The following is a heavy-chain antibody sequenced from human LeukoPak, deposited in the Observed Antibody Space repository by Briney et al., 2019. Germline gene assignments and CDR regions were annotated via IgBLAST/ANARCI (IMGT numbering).Heavy chain of an antibody. CDR2: INPNDGGT. CDR3: ARDPAGYDI. V-gene: IGHV1-2*02. D-gene: IGHD3-9*01. Sequence: ASVQVSCKASGYTFTGYYVHWVRQAPGQGLEWMGWINPNDGGTNYAQKFVGRVTMTSDTSISTAYMELSRLRSDDTAVYYCARDPAGYDIWGQGTLVTVSS. CDR1: GYTFTGYY. J-gene: IGHJ4*02.